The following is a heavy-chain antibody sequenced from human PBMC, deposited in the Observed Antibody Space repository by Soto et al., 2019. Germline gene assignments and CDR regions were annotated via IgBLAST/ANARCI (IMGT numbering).Heavy chain of an antibody. CDR3: AKDAGYYGSGSLLDY. J-gene: IGHJ4*02. Sequence: PWGSLRLSCAASGFTFSSYAMSWVRQAPGKGLEWVSAISGSGGSTYYADSVKGRFTISRDNSKNTLYLQMNSLRAEDTAVYYCAKDAGYYGSGSLLDYWGQGTMVTVYS. CDR1: GFTFSSYA. V-gene: IGHV3-23*01. D-gene: IGHD3-10*01. CDR2: ISGSGGST.